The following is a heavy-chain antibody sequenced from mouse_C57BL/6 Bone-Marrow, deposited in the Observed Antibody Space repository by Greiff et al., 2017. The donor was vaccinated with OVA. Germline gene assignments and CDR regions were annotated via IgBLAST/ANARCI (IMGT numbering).Heavy chain of an antibody. D-gene: IGHD1-1*01. CDR3: ARDPYPLYYYGSTWFAY. CDR2: IYPGSGST. V-gene: IGHV1-55*01. J-gene: IGHJ3*01. Sequence: VQLQQPGAELVKPGASVKMSCKASGYTFTSYWITWVKQRPGQGLEWIGDIYPGSGSTNYNEKFKSKATLTVDTSSSTAYMQLSSLTSEDSAVYYCARDPYPLYYYGSTWFAYWGQGTLVTVSA. CDR1: GYTFTSYW.